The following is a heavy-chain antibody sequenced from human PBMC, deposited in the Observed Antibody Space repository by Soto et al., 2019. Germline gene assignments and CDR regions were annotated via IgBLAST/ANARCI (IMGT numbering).Heavy chain of an antibody. Sequence: XESLRLSCAASGFTFSSYSMNWVRQATGKGLEWVSSISSSSSYIYYADSVKGRFTISRDNAKNSLYLQMNSLRAEDTAVYYCARDQADKLWFGPRGAFDIWGQGTMVTVSS. CDR1: GFTFSSYS. CDR2: ISSSSSYI. J-gene: IGHJ3*02. CDR3: ARDQADKLWFGPRGAFDI. V-gene: IGHV3-21*01. D-gene: IGHD3-10*01.